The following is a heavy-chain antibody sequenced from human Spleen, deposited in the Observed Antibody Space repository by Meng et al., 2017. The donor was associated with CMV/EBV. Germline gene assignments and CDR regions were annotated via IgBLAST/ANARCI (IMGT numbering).Heavy chain of an antibody. CDR2: FDSKDRET. CDR1: GYTLADAP. CDR3: VTEGGLY. V-gene: IGHV1-24*01. Sequence: SVKVSCKVSGYTLADAPMHWVRQAPGKGLEWMGGFDSKDRETTFAQKFKGRVTVTEDTSSDTTYMELTSLRSDDTAVYYCVTEGGLYWGQGTLVTVSS. D-gene: IGHD3-16*01. J-gene: IGHJ4*02.